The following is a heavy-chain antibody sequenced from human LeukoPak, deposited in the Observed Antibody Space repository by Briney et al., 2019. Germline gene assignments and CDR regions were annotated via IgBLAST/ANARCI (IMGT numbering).Heavy chain of an antibody. CDR1: GFTFSSYA. CDR3: AKIPSPYSSGWYFDY. D-gene: IGHD6-19*01. J-gene: IGHJ4*02. CDR2: ISGSGGST. V-gene: IGHV3-23*01. Sequence: AGGSLRLSCAASGFTFSSYAMSWVRQAPGKGLEWVSAISGSGGSTYYADSVKGRFTISRDNSKNTLYLQMNSLRAEDTAVYYCAKIPSPYSSGWYFDYWGQGTLVTVSS.